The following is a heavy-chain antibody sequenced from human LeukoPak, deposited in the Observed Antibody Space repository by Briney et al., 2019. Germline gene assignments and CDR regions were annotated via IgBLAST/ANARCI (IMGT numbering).Heavy chain of an antibody. Sequence: GGSLRLSCAASGFTFSNYAMSWVRRAPGKGLEWVSAISGSGGTTYYADSVKGRFTISRDNSKNTLYLQMNSLRAEDTAVYYCAGAYEIVVVITANFDYWGQGTLVTVSS. CDR1: GFTFSNYA. CDR3: AGAYEIVVVITANFDY. V-gene: IGHV3-23*01. D-gene: IGHD3-22*01. J-gene: IGHJ4*02. CDR2: ISGSGGTT.